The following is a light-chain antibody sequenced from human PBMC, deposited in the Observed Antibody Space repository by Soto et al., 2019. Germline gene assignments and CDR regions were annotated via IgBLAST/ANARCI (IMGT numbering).Light chain of an antibody. CDR2: AAS. V-gene: IGKV1-39*01. Sequence: DIQMTQSPSSLSASVGDRVTITCRASQTISIFLSWYQQKPGKAPKLLIYAASTLEGGVPSRFSGSASGTEFTLTISSLQSEDLATYYCQQTYSTPLTFGGGTKVEIK. CDR1: QTISIF. J-gene: IGKJ4*01. CDR3: QQTYSTPLT.